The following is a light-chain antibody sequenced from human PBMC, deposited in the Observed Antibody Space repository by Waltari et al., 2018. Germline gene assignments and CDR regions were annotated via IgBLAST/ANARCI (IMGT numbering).Light chain of an antibody. CDR3: CSHAGSTFWV. CDR1: SSDVGSYNH. J-gene: IGLJ3*02. CDR2: EVS. Sequence: QSALTQPASVSGSPGQSITISCTGTSSDVGSYNHVSWYQQHPGKAPKLIIYEVSERPSGVSKRFSGSKSGNTASLTISGLLAEDEADYYCCSHAGSTFWVFGGGTKLTVL. V-gene: IGLV2-23*02.